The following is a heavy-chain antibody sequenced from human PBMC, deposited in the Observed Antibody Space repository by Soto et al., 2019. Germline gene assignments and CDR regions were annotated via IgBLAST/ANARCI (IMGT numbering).Heavy chain of an antibody. CDR1: GYTFTTYD. Sequence: ASVKVSCKASGYTFTTYDINWVRQAPGQGLEWLGWMDPNSGITGYAQNFQGRITMTRNISRNTAHMELSSLQSEDTAVYYCARERKFDFWRKGLDVWGQGTTVTVS. D-gene: IGHD3-3*01. V-gene: IGHV1-8*01. CDR2: MDPNSGIT. J-gene: IGHJ6*02. CDR3: ARERKFDFWRKGLDV.